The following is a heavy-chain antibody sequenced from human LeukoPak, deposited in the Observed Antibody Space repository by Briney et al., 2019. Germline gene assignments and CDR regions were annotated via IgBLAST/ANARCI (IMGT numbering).Heavy chain of an antibody. CDR3: ARGSVYDSSTFDI. J-gene: IGHJ3*02. CDR2: IYHTGST. V-gene: IGHV4-30-2*01. D-gene: IGHD3-22*01. Sequence: SETLSLTCAVSGGSISSGGYSWGWIRQPPGKGLEFIGYIYHTGSTNYNPSLKSRAAISVDRSKNQFSLKLTSVTAADTAVYYCARGSVYDSSTFDIWGQGTMVTVSS. CDR1: GGSISSGGYS.